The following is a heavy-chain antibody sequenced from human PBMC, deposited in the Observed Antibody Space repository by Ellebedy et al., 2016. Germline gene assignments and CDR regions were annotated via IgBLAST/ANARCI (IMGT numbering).Heavy chain of an antibody. CDR1: GLNFNTFF. V-gene: IGHV3-23*01. Sequence: GESLKISCTASGLNFNTFFMSWVRQAPGKGLEWVSTISAGSDTTRLADSVKGRFTISRDTSKNSVYLRMNNLRVEDTAVYYCYYGHYSASWGQGTLVTVSS. J-gene: IGHJ4*02. CDR2: ISAGSDTT. D-gene: IGHD4-17*01. CDR3: YYGHYSAS.